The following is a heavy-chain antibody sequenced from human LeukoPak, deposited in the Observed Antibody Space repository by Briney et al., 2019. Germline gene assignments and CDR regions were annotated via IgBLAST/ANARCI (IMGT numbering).Heavy chain of an antibody. CDR2: IDPSDSYT. D-gene: IGHD2-2*01. V-gene: IGHV5-10-1*01. CDR3: ARSYCSSTSCYAAY. Sequence: GESLKISCKASGYTFISYWISWVRQMPGKGLEWMGRIDPSDSYTNYNPSFQGHVTTSADKSITTAYLQWSGLKASDTAMYYCARSYCSSTSCYAAYWGQGTLVTVSS. CDR1: GYTFISYW. J-gene: IGHJ4*02.